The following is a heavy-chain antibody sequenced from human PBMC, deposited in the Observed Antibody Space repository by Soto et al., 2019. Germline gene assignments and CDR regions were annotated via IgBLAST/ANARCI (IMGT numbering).Heavy chain of an antibody. Sequence: ASLKVSCKASGYTFTSYGIIWVRQAPGQGLECMGWIGAYNGNTNYAQKLQGRVTMTTDTSTSTAYMELRSLRSDDTAVYYCAREEGAITGTTFDLDVWGQGTTVTVSS. D-gene: IGHD1-7*01. CDR1: GYTFTSYG. CDR3: AREEGAITGTTFDLDV. J-gene: IGHJ6*02. CDR2: IGAYNGNT. V-gene: IGHV1-18*01.